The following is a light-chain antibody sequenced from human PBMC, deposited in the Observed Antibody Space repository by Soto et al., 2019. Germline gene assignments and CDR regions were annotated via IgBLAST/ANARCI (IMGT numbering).Light chain of an antibody. J-gene: IGKJ5*01. Sequence: ITLSPDTLSVTPGERATLTCRAGQGVTTNFAWYQQKSGQSPRLLIYDVSIRATGVPARFSATGSETDFTLTISGLQSGDSAVFFCQQYNNWAFSFGQGTRLEIK. CDR3: QQYNNWAFS. CDR1: QGVTTN. V-gene: IGKV3-15*01. CDR2: DVS.